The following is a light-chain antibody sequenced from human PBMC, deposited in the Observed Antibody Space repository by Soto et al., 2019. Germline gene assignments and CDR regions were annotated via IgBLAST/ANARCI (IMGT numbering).Light chain of an antibody. CDR3: QQYGNGIT. CDR1: QSVSSSY. J-gene: IGKJ5*01. Sequence: EIVLTQSPGTLSLSPGERATLSCIASQSVSSSYLAWYQQKPGQAPRLLIFGASNRATGIPDRFSGSWSGTDFSVIISRLEPEDCAVYYCQQYGNGITFGQGTRL. V-gene: IGKV3-20*01. CDR2: GAS.